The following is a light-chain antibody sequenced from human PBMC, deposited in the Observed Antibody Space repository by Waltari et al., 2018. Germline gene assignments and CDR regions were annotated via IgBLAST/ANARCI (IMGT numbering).Light chain of an antibody. J-gene: IGLJ1*01. CDR2: DDS. CDR1: NIGGKT. V-gene: IGLV3-21*03. CDR3: QVWEGSSDHYV. Sequence: SYVLTQPASVSVAPGKTARITCEGNNIGGKTVHWYQLRPGQAPVLVVQDDSDRPSGIPERFSGSNSGNTATLTISGVEVGDEGDYYCQVWEGSSDHYVFGTGTAVS.